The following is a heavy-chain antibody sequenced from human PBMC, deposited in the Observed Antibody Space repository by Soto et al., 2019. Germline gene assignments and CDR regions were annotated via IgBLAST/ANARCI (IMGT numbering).Heavy chain of an antibody. V-gene: IGHV3-30*18. CDR1: GFTFSSYG. Sequence: QPGGSLRLSCAASGFTFSSYGMHWVRQAPGKGLEWVAVISNDGSDKYYADSVKGRFTIYRDNSQNTLYLQMNSLRTEDTAVYYCAKAPGNSIYYAVDYWGQGT. J-gene: IGHJ4*02. CDR3: AKAPGNSIYYAVDY. D-gene: IGHD3-22*01. CDR2: ISNDGSDK.